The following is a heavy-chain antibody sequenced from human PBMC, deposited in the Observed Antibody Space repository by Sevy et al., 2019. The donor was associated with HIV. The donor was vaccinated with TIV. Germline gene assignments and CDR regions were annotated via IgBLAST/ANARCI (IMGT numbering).Heavy chain of an antibody. CDR3: ARQGGIVNRAFDY. Sequence: TLSLTCTVSGGSISSSSYDWGWIRKPPGKGLEWSGSGNSSGNTYYNPSLKSRVTMFVDTSKNQSTLKRSSVTAADTAVYYCARQGGIVNRAFDYWGQGTLVTVSS. J-gene: IGHJ4*02. V-gene: IGHV4-39*01. CDR1: GGSISSSSYD. D-gene: IGHD2-15*01. CDR2: GNSSGNT.